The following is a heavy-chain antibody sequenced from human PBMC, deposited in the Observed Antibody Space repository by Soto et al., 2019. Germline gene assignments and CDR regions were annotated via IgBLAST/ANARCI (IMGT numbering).Heavy chain of an antibody. D-gene: IGHD3-9*01. Sequence: SETLSLTCFVSGASISSYYWSWIRQPPGKGLEWIGHFYYTGSNSYNPSLKSRITLSVDTSKNEFSLKLASVTAADTAIYYCARSYDILTGYPENWFDPWGQGIQVTVSS. J-gene: IGHJ5*02. V-gene: IGHV4-59*01. CDR3: ARSYDILTGYPENWFDP. CDR1: GASISSYY. CDR2: FYYTGSN.